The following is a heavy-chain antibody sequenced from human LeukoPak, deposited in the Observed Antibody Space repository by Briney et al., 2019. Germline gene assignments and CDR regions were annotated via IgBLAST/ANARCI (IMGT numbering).Heavy chain of an antibody. J-gene: IGHJ6*03. D-gene: IGHD5-24*01. Sequence: PSETLSLTCAVSGGSISSNSYYWGWIRQPPGKGLEWIGSIYYSGSTYYNPSLKSRVTISVDTSKNQFSLKLSSVTAADTAVYYCARVGRWLRKYYYYYMDVWGKGTTVTVSS. V-gene: IGHV4-39*07. CDR2: IYYSGST. CDR3: ARVGRWLRKYYYYYMDV. CDR1: GGSISSNSYY.